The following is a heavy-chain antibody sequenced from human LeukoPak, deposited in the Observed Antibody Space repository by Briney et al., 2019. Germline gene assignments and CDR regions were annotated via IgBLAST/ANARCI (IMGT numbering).Heavy chain of an antibody. D-gene: IGHD2/OR15-2a*01. Sequence: GGSLRLSCAASGFTFSSYGMRWVRQAPGKGLEWVAVISYDGSNKYYADSVKGRFTISRDNSKNTLYLQMNSLRGEDTAVYYCARGIGYFDYWGQGTLVTVSS. J-gene: IGHJ4*02. V-gene: IGHV3-30*03. CDR2: ISYDGSNK. CDR1: GFTFSSYG. CDR3: ARGIGYFDY.